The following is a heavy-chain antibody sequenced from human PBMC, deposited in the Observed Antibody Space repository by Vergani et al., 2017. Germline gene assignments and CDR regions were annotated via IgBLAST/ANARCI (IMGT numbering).Heavy chain of an antibody. CDR3: AGSQGEYWYFDR. V-gene: IGHV4-38-2*01. CDR2: IHNRGKT. J-gene: IGHJ2*01. Sequence: QVRLEESGPGLVKPSETLSLTCSVSGYSIGSGFYWAWFRQAPGGGLQWLTGIHNRGKTYHNPSLKSRVSVSLDTSKNRFSLNLTSVTATAPAVYYCAGSQGEYWYFDRGGPGSLVTVSS. D-gene: IGHD6-6*01. CDR1: GYSIGSGFY.